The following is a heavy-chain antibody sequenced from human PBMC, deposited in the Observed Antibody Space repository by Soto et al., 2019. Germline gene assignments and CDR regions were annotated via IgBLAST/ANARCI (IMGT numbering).Heavy chain of an antibody. Sequence: GGSLRLSCAPSGFTVSNNYMNWVRQAPGKGLEWVSIMYSDGSTYYADHVKGRFTISRDNSKNTLYLQMDSLRAEDTAVYFCARGLKIRHDAFDLWGPGTMVTVSS. V-gene: IGHV3-53*01. CDR1: GFTVSNNY. CDR2: MYSDGST. CDR3: ARGLKIRHDAFDL. J-gene: IGHJ3*01. D-gene: IGHD3-22*01.